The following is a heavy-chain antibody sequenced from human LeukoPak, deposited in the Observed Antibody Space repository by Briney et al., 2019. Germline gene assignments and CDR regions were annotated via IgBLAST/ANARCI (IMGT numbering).Heavy chain of an antibody. D-gene: IGHD3-3*01. Sequence: ASVKVSCKASGYTFTSYGISWVRQAPGQGLEWMGRIIPILGIANYAQKFQGRVTITADKSTSTAYMELSSLRSEDTAVYYCARENYDFWSGYPPNYWGQGTLVTVSS. V-gene: IGHV1-69*04. J-gene: IGHJ4*02. CDR2: IIPILGIA. CDR3: ARENYDFWSGYPPNY. CDR1: GYTFTSYG.